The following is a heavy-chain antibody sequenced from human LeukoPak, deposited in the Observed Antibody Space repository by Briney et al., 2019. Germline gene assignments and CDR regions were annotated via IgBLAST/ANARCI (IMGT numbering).Heavy chain of an antibody. CDR2: IYYSGST. CDR3: ARVNSLWFGGEFDY. CDR1: GGSISSYY. Sequence: PSETLSLTCTVSGGSISSYYWSWIRQPPGKGLAWIGYIYYSGSTNYNPSLKSRVTISVDTSKNQFSLKLSSVTAADTAVYYCARVNSLWFGGEFDYWGQGTLVTVTS. J-gene: IGHJ4*02. D-gene: IGHD3-10*01. V-gene: IGHV4-59*01.